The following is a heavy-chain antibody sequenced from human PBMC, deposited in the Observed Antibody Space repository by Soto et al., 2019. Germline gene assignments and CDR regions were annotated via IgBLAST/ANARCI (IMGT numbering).Heavy chain of an antibody. CDR1: GYTFTDYH. CDR2: IKPNTGTT. D-gene: IGHD4-17*01. J-gene: IGHJ4*02. CDR3: ARDSRGVGHGDYIL. Sequence: QVQLVQSGAEVKNPGASVKVSCKASGYTFTDYHIHWVRQAPGQGLEWMGWIKPNTGTTNLAQKFQGRVTMTSDTSSTTAHMELRRLRSDDTAQYYCARDSRGVGHGDYILWGQGTLVIVSS. V-gene: IGHV1-2*02.